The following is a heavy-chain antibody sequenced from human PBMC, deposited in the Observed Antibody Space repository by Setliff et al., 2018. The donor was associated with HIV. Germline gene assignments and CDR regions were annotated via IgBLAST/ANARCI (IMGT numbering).Heavy chain of an antibody. Sequence: PSETLSVTCTVSGYSISSGYYWGWIRQPPGKGLEWIGSIYHGGSTYYNPSLKSRVTISVDTSKNQFSLKLRSVTAADTAVFYCVRSEVRTTALFDYWGQGTLVTVSS. CDR1: GYSISSGYY. V-gene: IGHV4-38-2*02. J-gene: IGHJ4*02. D-gene: IGHD1-7*01. CDR3: VRSEVRTTALFDY. CDR2: IYHGGST.